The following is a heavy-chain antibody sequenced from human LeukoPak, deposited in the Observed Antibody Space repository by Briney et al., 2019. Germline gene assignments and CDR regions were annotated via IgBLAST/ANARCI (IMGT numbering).Heavy chain of an antibody. CDR1: GYTFTGYY. V-gene: IGHV1-2*02. Sequence: GASVKVSCKASGYTFTGYYMHWVRQAPGQGLEWMGWINPNSGGTNYAQKFQGRVTMTRDTSISTAYMELSRLRSDDTAVYYCALSLGYCSSTSCPEYWGQGTLVTVSS. CDR2: INPNSGGT. CDR3: ALSLGYCSSTSCPEY. J-gene: IGHJ4*02. D-gene: IGHD2-2*01.